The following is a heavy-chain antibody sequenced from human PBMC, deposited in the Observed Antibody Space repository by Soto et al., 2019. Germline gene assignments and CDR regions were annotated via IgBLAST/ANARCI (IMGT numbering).Heavy chain of an antibody. CDR2: FYYTGSI. CDR1: GGSVSSGNYY. V-gene: IGHV4-61*01. CDR3: AREGLTGTIGLYYYYGMDV. J-gene: IGHJ6*02. Sequence: SETLSLTCTVSGGSVSSGNYYWSWIRQPPGKGLEWIGYFYYTGSINYNPSLKSRVTISIDASKNQFSLKLSSVTAADTAVYYCAREGLTGTIGLYYYYGMDVWGQGTTVTVSS. D-gene: IGHD1-7*01.